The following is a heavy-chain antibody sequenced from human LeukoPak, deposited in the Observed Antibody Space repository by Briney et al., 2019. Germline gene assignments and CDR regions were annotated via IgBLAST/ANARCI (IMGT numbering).Heavy chain of an antibody. Sequence: GGSLRLSCAASGFTFSSHAIHWVRQAPGKGLEWVAVVSSDGGTTYYADSVKGRMTISRDNSKNTLYLQMNSLRREDTAMYYCTKESASGSRYSFDYWGQGTLVTVSS. V-gene: IGHV3-30*18. D-gene: IGHD1-26*01. CDR3: TKESASGSRYSFDY. J-gene: IGHJ4*02. CDR1: GFTFSSHA. CDR2: VSSDGGTT.